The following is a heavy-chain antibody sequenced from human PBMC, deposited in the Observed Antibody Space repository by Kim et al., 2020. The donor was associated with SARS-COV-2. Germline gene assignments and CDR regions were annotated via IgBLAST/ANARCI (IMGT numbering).Heavy chain of an antibody. D-gene: IGHD7-27*01. Sequence: SETLSITCTVSGYSISSGYYWGWIRQPPGKGLEWIGSIYHSGSTYYNPSLKSRVTISVDTSKNQFSLKLSSVTAADTAVYYCATALGSYYYYGMDVWGQG. CDR3: ATALGSYYYYGMDV. V-gene: IGHV4-38-2*02. J-gene: IGHJ6*02. CDR2: IYHSGST. CDR1: GYSISSGYY.